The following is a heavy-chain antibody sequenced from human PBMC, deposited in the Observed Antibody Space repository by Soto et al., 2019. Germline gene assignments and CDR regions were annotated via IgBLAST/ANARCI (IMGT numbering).Heavy chain of an antibody. CDR2: IIPIFGTA. V-gene: IGHV1-69*13. Sequence: GASVKVSCKASGGTFSSYAISWVRQAPGQGLEWMGGIIPIFGTANYAQKFQGRVTITADESTSTAYMELSSLRSEDTAVYYCASPGLGYSYGQTYFDYWGQGTLVTVSS. CDR1: GGTFSSYA. CDR3: ASPGLGYSYGQTYFDY. D-gene: IGHD5-18*01. J-gene: IGHJ4*02.